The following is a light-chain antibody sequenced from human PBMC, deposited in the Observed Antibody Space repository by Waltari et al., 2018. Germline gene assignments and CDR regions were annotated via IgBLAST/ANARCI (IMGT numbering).Light chain of an antibody. J-gene: IGLJ1*01. CDR3: AAWDDSLSGYV. V-gene: IGLV1-44*01. Sequence: QSVLTQPPSASGTPGQRVTISCSGSSANIGSNPVNWYQQLPGTAPKLLINNNSRRPAGVPDRFSGSKSGTSASLAISGLLSDDEAEYYCAAWDDSLSGYVVGTGTNVSVL. CDR2: NNS. CDR1: SANIGSNP.